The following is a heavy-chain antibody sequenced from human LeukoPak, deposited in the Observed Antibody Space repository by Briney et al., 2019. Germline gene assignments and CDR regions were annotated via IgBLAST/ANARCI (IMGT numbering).Heavy chain of an antibody. V-gene: IGHV4-59*01. CDR3: ARDTHSDILTGYYYDAFDI. Sequence: SETLSLTCTVSGGSISSYYWSWIRQPPGKGLEWIGYIYYSGSTNYNPSLKSRVTISVDTSKNQFSLKLSSVTAADTAVYYCARDTHSDILTGYYYDAFDIWGHGTMVTVSS. J-gene: IGHJ3*02. CDR2: IYYSGST. CDR1: GGSISSYY. D-gene: IGHD3-9*01.